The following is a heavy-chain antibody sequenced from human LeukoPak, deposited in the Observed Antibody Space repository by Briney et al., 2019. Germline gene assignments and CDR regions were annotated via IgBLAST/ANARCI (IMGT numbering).Heavy chain of an antibody. CDR1: GFTFSRYG. CDR3: AKALTSGWYLDAFNI. Sequence: QPGGSLRLSCAASGFTFSRYGMHWVRQAPGKGLEWVAVISYDGSNKYYADSVKGRFTISRDNSKNTLFLEMNSLRAEDTAVYYCAKALTSGWYLDAFNIWGQGTMVTVSS. J-gene: IGHJ3*02. CDR2: ISYDGSNK. V-gene: IGHV3-30*18. D-gene: IGHD6-19*01.